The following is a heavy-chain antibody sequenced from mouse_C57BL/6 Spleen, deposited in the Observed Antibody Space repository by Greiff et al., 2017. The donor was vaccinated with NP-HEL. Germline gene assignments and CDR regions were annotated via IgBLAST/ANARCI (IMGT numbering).Heavy chain of an antibody. Sequence: EVKLEESGGGLVKPGGSLKLSCAASGFTFSDYGMHWVRQAPEKGLEWVAYISSGSSTIYYADTVKGRFTISRDNAKNTLFLQMTSLRSEDTAMYYCARTTVDAMDDWGQGTSVTVSS. CDR3: ARTTVDAMDD. CDR2: ISSGSSTI. V-gene: IGHV5-17*01. CDR1: GFTFSDYG. J-gene: IGHJ4*01. D-gene: IGHD1-1*01.